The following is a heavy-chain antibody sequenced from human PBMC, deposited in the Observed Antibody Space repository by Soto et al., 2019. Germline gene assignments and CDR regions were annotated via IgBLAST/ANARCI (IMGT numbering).Heavy chain of an antibody. Sequence: EVQLLESGGGFVQPGGSLRLSCTASGFSFRQYAMVWVRQAPGKGLEWVSAITATGTHYADSVKGRFTIPRDSSKSTLYLDINNLRVEDTAVYYCAKGMVPDQWGQGTLITVSS. J-gene: IGHJ5*02. V-gene: IGHV3-23*01. CDR3: AKGMVPDQ. CDR2: ITATGT. D-gene: IGHD6-13*01. CDR1: GFSFRQYA.